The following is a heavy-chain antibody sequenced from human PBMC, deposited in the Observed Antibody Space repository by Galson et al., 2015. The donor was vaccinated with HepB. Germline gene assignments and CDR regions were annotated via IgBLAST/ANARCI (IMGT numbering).Heavy chain of an antibody. V-gene: IGHV3-30*04. CDR2: VTHDGINK. CDR3: AREDGCHWA. CDR1: GLTFENYA. J-gene: IGHJ5*02. Sequence: SLRLSCAASGLTFENYAMHWVRQAPGKGLEWVASVTHDGINKYYAESVKGRFTISRDNLENTLNLQMNGLRSEDSAIYYCAREDGCHWAWGQGTQVTVSS. D-gene: IGHD3-16*01.